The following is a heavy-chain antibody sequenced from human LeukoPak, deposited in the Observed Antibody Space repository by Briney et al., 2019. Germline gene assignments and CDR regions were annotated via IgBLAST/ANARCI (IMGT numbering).Heavy chain of an antibody. CDR1: GFTFSRFT. CDR3: AGGSGYLITS. D-gene: IGHD3-9*01. J-gene: IGHJ5*02. Sequence: PGGSLRLSCAASGFTFSRFTMNWVRQAPGKGLEWLAIIKQDGSEKHYKGSVEGRFTISRDNAKNSLHLQMNSLRAEDTAVYYCAGGSGYLITSWGQGTLVTVSS. CDR2: IKQDGSEK. V-gene: IGHV3-7*01.